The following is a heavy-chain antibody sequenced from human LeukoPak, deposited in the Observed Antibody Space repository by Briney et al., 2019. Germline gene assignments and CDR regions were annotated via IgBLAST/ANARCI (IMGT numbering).Heavy chain of an antibody. J-gene: IGHJ6*02. CDR1: GYTFTGYY. CDR2: MNPNSGNT. CDR3: ARGLSSTWLRVVYGMDV. V-gene: IGHV1-8*02. D-gene: IGHD5-12*01. Sequence: SVKVSCKASGYTFTGYYMHWVRQATGQGLEWMGWMNPNSGNTGYAQKFQGRVTMTRNTSTSTAYIELSSLRSEDTAVYYCARGLSSTWLRVVYGMDVWGQGTTVIVSS.